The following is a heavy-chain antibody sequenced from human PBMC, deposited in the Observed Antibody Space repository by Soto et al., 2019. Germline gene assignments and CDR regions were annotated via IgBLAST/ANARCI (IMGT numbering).Heavy chain of an antibody. D-gene: IGHD2-15*01. Sequence: QITLKESGPTLVKPTQTLTLTCTFSGFSLSTSGVGVVWIRQPPGKALEWLGIIYWDDDKRYRPSLQSRFTITKQPSRNPELLTIANSDPAATRTYSCPQNVVAGTYCFDSWGQGTMVTVSS. J-gene: IGHJ5*01. CDR1: GFSLSTSGVG. CDR3: PQNVVAGTYCFDS. V-gene: IGHV2-5*02. CDR2: IYWDDDK.